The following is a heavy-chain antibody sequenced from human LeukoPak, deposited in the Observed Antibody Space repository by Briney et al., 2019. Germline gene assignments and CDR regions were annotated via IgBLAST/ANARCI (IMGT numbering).Heavy chain of an antibody. V-gene: IGHV3-30*18. CDR2: ISYDGSNK. CDR1: GFTFSSYG. CDR3: AKDHGSGSSSDY. J-gene: IGHJ4*02. Sequence: PGGSLRLSCAASGFTFSSYGMHWFRQAPGKGLEWVAVISYDGSNKYYADSVKGRFTISRDNSKNTLYLQMNSLRAEDTAVYYCAKDHGSGSSSDYWGQGTLVTVSS. D-gene: IGHD3-10*01.